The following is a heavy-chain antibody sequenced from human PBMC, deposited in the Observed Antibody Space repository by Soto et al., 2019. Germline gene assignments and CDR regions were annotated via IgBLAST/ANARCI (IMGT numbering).Heavy chain of an antibody. CDR1: GGSISNYY. D-gene: IGHD3-22*01. Sequence: PSETLSLTCSVSGGSISNYYWSWIRQPPGKGLEWIGYVYYTGSTDYNPSLKSRVTISVDTSKNQFSLKLSSVTAADTAVYYCGRGSYYYDSRGFYPYWGQGPLVTVSS. V-gene: IGHV4-59*08. CDR2: VYYTGST. CDR3: GRGSYYYDSRGFYPY. J-gene: IGHJ4*02.